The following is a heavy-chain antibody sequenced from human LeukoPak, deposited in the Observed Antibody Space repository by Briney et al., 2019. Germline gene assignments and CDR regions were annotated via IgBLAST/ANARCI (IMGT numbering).Heavy chain of an antibody. D-gene: IGHD1-1*01. J-gene: IGHJ4*02. Sequence: SETLSLTCTVSGGSISSSSYYWSWIRQPAGEGLEWIGRIYISGSTNYNPSLKSRVTMSVDTSKNQFSLKLSSVTAADTAVYYCARDRGTWNDDGFDYWGQGTLVTVSS. CDR1: GGSISSSSYY. CDR3: ARDRGTWNDDGFDY. CDR2: IYISGST. V-gene: IGHV4-61*02.